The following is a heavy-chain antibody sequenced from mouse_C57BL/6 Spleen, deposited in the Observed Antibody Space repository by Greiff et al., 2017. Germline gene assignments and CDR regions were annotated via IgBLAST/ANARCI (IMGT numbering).Heavy chain of an antibody. CDR3: ARSHGSIPASFAY. V-gene: IGHV1-53*01. Sequence: VQLQQPGTELVKPGASVKLSCKASGYTFTSYGMHWVKQRPGQGLEWIGNINPSNGGTNYNEKFKSKATLTVDKSSSTAYMQLSSLTSEDSAVYYCARSHGSIPASFAYWGQGTLVTVSA. CDR1: GYTFTSYG. D-gene: IGHD1-1*01. CDR2: INPSNGGT. J-gene: IGHJ3*01.